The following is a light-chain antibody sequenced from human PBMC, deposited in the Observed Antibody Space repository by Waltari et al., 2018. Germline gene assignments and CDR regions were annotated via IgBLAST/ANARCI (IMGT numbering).Light chain of an antibody. CDR3: QQDYSTP. J-gene: IGKJ4*01. CDR2: YAY. CDR1: QGLRSY. Sequence: AIRMTQSPFSLSASVGDRVTITCWASQGLRSYLSWYQQKPAKAPKPFIYYAYSLQSGVPSRFSGSGSGTDYTLTSSSLQPEDFATYYCQQDYSTPFGGGTKGESK. V-gene: IGKV1D-43*01.